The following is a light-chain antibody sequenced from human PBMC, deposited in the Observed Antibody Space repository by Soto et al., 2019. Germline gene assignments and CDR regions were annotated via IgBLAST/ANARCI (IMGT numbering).Light chain of an antibody. J-gene: IGKJ4*01. V-gene: IGKV1-5*03. Sequence: DMQMTQSPSTLSASVRDRVTITCRASQSVNNWLAWYQQKPGKAPKLLIYKASTLESGVPSRFSGSGSGTEFTLTITSLQPDDFATYYCQQYNSYSLTFGGGTKVEIK. CDR3: QQYNSYSLT. CDR2: KAS. CDR1: QSVNNW.